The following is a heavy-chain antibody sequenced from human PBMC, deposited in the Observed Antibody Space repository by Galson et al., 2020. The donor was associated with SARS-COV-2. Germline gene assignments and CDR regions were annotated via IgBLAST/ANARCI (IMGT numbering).Heavy chain of an antibody. V-gene: IGHV3-30*18. CDR3: AKDLGEAYYYYGMYV. CDR1: GFTVSSFG. Sequence: GGSLRLSCAASGFTVSSFGMYWVRQAPGKGLEWVTVISKDGSDRFYSDSVKGRFTISRDISKNTLYLEMNSLRPEDTAVYYCAKDLGEAYYYYGMYVWGQGTTVTVSS. D-gene: IGHD4-17*01. CDR2: ISKDGSDR. J-gene: IGHJ6*02.